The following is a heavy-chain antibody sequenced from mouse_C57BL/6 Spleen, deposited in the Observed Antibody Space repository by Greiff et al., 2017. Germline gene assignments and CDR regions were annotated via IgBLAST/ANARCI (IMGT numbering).Heavy chain of an antibody. D-gene: IGHD4-1*01. Sequence: QVQLQQPGTELAKPGASMKLSCKASGYTFTSYWMHWVKQRPGQGLEWIGNINPSNGGTNYNEKFKSKATLTVDKSSSTAYMQLSSLTSEDSAVYYCARRDWDEDAMDYWGQGTSVTVSS. CDR3: ARRDWDEDAMDY. CDR2: INPSNGGT. J-gene: IGHJ4*01. V-gene: IGHV1-53*01. CDR1: GYTFTSYW.